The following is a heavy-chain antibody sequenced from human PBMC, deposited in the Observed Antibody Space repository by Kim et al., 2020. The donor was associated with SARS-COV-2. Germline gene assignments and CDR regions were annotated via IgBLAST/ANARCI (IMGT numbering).Heavy chain of an antibody. J-gene: IGHJ3*02. CDR1: GFTFDDYA. CDR2: ISWNSGSI. V-gene: IGHV3-9*01. D-gene: IGHD3-22*01. CDR3: AKDIGSSGRHYWGAFDI. Sequence: GGSLRLSCAASGFTFDDYAMHWVRQAPGKGLEWVSGISWNSGSIGYADSVKGRFTISRDNAKNSLYLQMNSLRAEDTALYYCAKDIGSSGRHYWGAFDIWGQGTMVTVSS.